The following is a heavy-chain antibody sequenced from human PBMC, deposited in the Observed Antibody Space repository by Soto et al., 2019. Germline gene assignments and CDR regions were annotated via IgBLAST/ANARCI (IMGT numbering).Heavy chain of an antibody. Sequence: GGSLRLSCAASGFTFSSYDMHWVRQATGKGLEWVSAIGTAGDTYYPGSVKGRFTISRENAKNSLYLQMNGLRAGETAVYYCARSSPAAYYYGSGSYSHDYGMDVWGQGTTVTVSS. D-gene: IGHD3-10*01. CDR2: IGTAGDT. V-gene: IGHV3-13*01. J-gene: IGHJ6*02. CDR3: ARSSPAAYYYGSGSYSHDYGMDV. CDR1: GFTFSSYD.